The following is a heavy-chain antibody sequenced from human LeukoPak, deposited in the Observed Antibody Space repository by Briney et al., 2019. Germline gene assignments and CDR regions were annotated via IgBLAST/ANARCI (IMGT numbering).Heavy chain of an antibody. CDR3: ARGAYYYED. CDR2: ISSSSSTI. CDR1: GFTVSSNY. D-gene: IGHD3-22*01. Sequence: GGSLRLSCAASGFTVSSNYMSWVRQAPGKGLEWVSYISSSSSTIYYADSVKGRFTISRDNAKNSLYLQMNSLRAEDTAVYYCARGAYYYEDWGQGTLVTVSS. J-gene: IGHJ4*02. V-gene: IGHV3-48*01.